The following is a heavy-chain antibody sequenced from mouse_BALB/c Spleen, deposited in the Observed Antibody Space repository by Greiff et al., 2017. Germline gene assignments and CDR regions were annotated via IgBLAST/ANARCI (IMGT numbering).Heavy chain of an antibody. CDR1: GYTFTSYW. J-gene: IGHJ1*01. V-gene: IGHV1-7*01. Sequence: QVQLKESGAELAKPGASVKMSCKASGYTFTSYWMHWVKQRPGQGLEWIGYINPSTGYTEYNQKFKDKATLTADKSSSTAYMQLSSLTSEDSAVYYCARGDGNYEYFDFWGAGTTVTVSS. CDR2: INPSTGYT. D-gene: IGHD2-1*01. CDR3: ARGDGNYEYFDF.